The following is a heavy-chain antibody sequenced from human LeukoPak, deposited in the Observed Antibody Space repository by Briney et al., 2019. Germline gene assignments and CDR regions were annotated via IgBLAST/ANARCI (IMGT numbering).Heavy chain of an antibody. D-gene: IGHD3-9*01. V-gene: IGHV3-23*01. Sequence: GGSLRLSCVASGFSVSSYATSWVRQAPGKGLEWVSGISGSGISTHYADSVKGRFTISRDKSKNTLYLQMNSLRVEDTAVYYCARAQYSDILTGPSDYWGQGTLVTVSS. CDR2: ISGSGIST. CDR1: GFSVSSYA. CDR3: ARAQYSDILTGPSDY. J-gene: IGHJ4*02.